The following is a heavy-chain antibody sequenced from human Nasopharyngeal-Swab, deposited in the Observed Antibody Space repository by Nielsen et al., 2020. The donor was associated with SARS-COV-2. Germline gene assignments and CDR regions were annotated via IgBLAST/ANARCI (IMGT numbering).Heavy chain of an antibody. J-gene: IGHJ6*02. CDR1: GFSLSTSGMC. V-gene: IGHV2-70*11. CDR2: IDWDDDK. CDR3: ARIPFAADYYYYGMDV. Sequence: SGPTLVTPTQTLTLTCTFPGFSLSTSGMCVSWIRHPPGKALEWLARIDWDDDKYYSTSLKTRLTISKDTSKNQVVLTMTNMDPVDTATYYCARIPFAADYYYYGMDVWGQGTTVTVSS. D-gene: IGHD6-13*01.